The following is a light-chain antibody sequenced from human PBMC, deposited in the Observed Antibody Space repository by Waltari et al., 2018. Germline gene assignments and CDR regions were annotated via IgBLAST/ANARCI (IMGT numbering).Light chain of an antibody. Sequence: QSVLTQPPSASGTPGQRVTISGSGSNSNIGRNIVNWYQHVPGTAPKVVIHTSNQRASGVPDRFSGSRSGTSASLAISGLRSEDEADYFCGAWDDSLNGYVFGTGTKVTVL. CDR1: NSNIGRNI. CDR3: GAWDDSLNGYV. J-gene: IGLJ1*01. V-gene: IGLV1-44*01. CDR2: TSN.